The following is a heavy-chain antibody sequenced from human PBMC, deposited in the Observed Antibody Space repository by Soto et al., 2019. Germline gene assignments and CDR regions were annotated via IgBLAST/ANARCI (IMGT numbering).Heavy chain of an antibody. V-gene: IGHV1-69*01. CDR3: AWTLAFCGGNCYLPNFDT. Sequence: QVQLVQSGTEVQQPGSSVKLSCKTSGGTFTNYDISWVRQAPGHGLEWMGGIIPLFGSPHYSPKFEGRVTITADDVSTTAHLELSSLRFDDTAVYFCAWTLAFCGGNCYLPNFDTWGQGTLVIVSS. J-gene: IGHJ4*02. CDR2: IIPLFGSP. D-gene: IGHD2-21*01. CDR1: GGTFTNYD.